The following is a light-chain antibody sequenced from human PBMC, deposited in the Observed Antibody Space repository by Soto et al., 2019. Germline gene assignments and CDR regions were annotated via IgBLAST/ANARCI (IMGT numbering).Light chain of an antibody. CDR1: QRVMSSY. J-gene: IGKJ2*01. V-gene: IGKV3-20*01. CDR3: QQYGRSPYT. Sequence: VLTQSPGTLSLSPGEGATLSCRASQRVMSSYLAWYQQKPGQAPRLSMFAASSRATGIPDRLSGSGSGTDFSLAISRREPEDFAVYYGQQYGRSPYTFGHGTKLEIK. CDR2: AAS.